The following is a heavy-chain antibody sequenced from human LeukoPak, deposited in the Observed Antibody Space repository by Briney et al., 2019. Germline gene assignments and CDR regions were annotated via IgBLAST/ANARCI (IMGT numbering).Heavy chain of an antibody. Sequence: AASVKVSCKASGGTFSSYAISWVRQAPGQGLEWMGGIIPIFGTANYAQKFQGRVTITADESTSTAYMELSSLRSEDTAVYYCARVNDRASYFDYWGQGTLVTVSS. CDR3: ARVNDRASYFDY. CDR1: GGTFSSYA. CDR2: IIPIFGTA. D-gene: IGHD1-1*01. J-gene: IGHJ4*02. V-gene: IGHV1-69*13.